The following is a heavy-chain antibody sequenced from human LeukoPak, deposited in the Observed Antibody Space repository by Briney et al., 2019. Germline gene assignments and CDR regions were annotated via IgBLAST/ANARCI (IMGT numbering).Heavy chain of an antibody. CDR2: IYYSGST. D-gene: IGHD3-10*01. V-gene: IGHV4-59*08. J-gene: IGHJ3*02. CDR1: GGSISSYY. Sequence: SETLSLTCTVSGGSISSYYWSWIRQPPGKGLEWIGYIYYSGSTNYNPSLKSRGTISVDTSKNQFSLKLSSVTAADTAVYYCARHDVTMVRGVVLHAFDIWGQGTMVTVSS. CDR3: ARHDVTMVRGVVLHAFDI.